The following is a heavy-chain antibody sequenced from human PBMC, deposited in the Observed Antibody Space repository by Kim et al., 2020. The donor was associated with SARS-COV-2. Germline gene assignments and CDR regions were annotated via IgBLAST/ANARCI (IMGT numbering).Heavy chain of an antibody. Sequence: GGSLRLSCVASGFTFSHYWMSWVRQAPGKGLEWVANINQDGSEKYYVDSVKGQFTISRDNAKNSVYLQMNSLRVEDTAVYYCARDQSGSTEWGQGALVT. V-gene: IGHV3-7*03. D-gene: IGHD3-10*01. CDR2: INQDGSEK. CDR1: GFTFSHYW. J-gene: IGHJ1*01. CDR3: ARDQSGSTE.